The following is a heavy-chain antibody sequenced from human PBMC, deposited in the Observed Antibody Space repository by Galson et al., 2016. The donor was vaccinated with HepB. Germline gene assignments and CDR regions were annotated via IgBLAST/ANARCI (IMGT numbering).Heavy chain of an antibody. D-gene: IGHD3-10*02. CDR3: ARTEFGEVATTTSMVGY. J-gene: IGHJ4*02. CDR2: VFHSGNT. V-gene: IGHV4-4*02. Sequence: SLRLSCAASGFTFSNYAMNWVRQSPGKGLEWIGEVFHSGNTNYNPSLKSRVTISVDTSKNQFTLKMTSVTAADSAVYYCARTEFGEVATTTSMVGYWGQGTLVSVSS. CDR1: GFTFSNYAM.